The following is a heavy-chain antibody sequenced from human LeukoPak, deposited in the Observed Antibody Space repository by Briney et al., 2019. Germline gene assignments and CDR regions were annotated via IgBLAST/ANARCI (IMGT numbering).Heavy chain of an antibody. Sequence: ASVKVSCKATGYTFTNYGISWVRQAPGQGLEWMGWISAYNGNTNYAQKFQGRVTMTTDTSTTTAYMELRSLRPDDTAMYYYAGDEDDVGDQPYYVMDVWGQGTTVTVSS. CDR3: AGDEDDVGDQPYYVMDV. CDR2: ISAYNGNT. J-gene: IGHJ6*02. V-gene: IGHV1-18*01. CDR1: GYTFTNYG. D-gene: IGHD2-15*01.